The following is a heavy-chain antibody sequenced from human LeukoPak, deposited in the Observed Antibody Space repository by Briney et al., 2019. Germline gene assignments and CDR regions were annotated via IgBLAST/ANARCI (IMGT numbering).Heavy chain of an antibody. CDR3: ARQQLKTMASYDS. CDR1: GGSITSYS. CDR2: INPSGST. Sequence: SETLSLTCTVSGGSITSYSWSWIRLPAGKGLEWIGRINPSGSTDYNPSPKSRLTMSLDTSKKHFSLNLNSVTAADTAVYYCARQQLKTMASYDSWGQGTLVTVSS. J-gene: IGHJ4*02. V-gene: IGHV4-4*07. D-gene: IGHD4/OR15-4a*01.